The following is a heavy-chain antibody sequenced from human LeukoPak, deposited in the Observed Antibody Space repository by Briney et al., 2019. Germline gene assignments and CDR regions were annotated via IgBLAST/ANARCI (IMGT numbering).Heavy chain of an antibody. CDR3: ASYIVGPTIDY. D-gene: IGHD1-26*01. J-gene: IGHJ4*02. V-gene: IGHV3-11*04. CDR2: ISGSGSTK. CDR1: GFTFSDYY. Sequence: GGSLRLSCAASGFTFSDYYMSWIRQAPGKGLEWVSYISGSGSTKYYADSVKGRFTISRDNAKKSVYLQMNSLRAEDTAVYYCASYIVGPTIDYWGQGTLVTVSS.